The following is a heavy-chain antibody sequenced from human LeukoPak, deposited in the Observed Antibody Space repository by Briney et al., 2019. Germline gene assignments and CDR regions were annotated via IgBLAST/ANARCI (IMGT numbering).Heavy chain of an antibody. CDR3: ASSSGYCSSTSCYSAFDI. CDR1: GFTFSDYY. V-gene: IGHV3-11*01. Sequence: GGSLRLSCAASGFTFSDYYMSWIRQAPGKGLEWVSYISSSGSTIYYADPVKGRFTISRDNAKNSLYLQMNSLRAEDTAVYYCASSSGYCSSTSCYSAFDIWGQGTMVTVSS. J-gene: IGHJ3*02. CDR2: ISSSGSTI. D-gene: IGHD2-2*02.